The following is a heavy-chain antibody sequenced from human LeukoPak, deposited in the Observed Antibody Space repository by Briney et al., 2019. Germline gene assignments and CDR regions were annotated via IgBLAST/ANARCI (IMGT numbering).Heavy chain of an antibody. CDR1: GGSLSSGGYY. D-gene: IGHD2-15*01. V-gene: IGHV4-31*03. J-gene: IGHJ3*02. CDR2: IYYSGST. CDR3: AREGGGGAEIRAFDI. Sequence: PSETLSLTRTVSGGSLSSGGYYWSWIRQHPGKGLEWIGYIYYSGSTYYNPSLKSRVTISVDTSKNQFSLKLSCVTAADTAVYYCAREGGGGAEIRAFDIWGQGTMVTVSS.